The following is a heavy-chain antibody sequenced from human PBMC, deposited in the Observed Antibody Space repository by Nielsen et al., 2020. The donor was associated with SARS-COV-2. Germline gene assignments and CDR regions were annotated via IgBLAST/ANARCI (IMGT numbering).Heavy chain of an antibody. CDR3: GREGGGEQQEPTYY. CDR1: GFTVSSNY. J-gene: IGHJ4*02. D-gene: IGHD6-13*01. CDR2: IYSGGST. V-gene: IGHV3-66*01. Sequence: GGSLRLSCAASGFTVSSNYMSWVRQAPGKGLEWVSVIYSGGSTYYADSVKGRFTISRDNSKNTLYLQMNSLRAEDTAVYYWGREGGGEQQEPTYYWGQGTLVTVSS.